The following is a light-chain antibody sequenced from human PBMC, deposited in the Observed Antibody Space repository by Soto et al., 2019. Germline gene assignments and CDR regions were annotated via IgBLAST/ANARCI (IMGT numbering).Light chain of an antibody. J-gene: IGLJ2*01. CDR1: SSDVGGYNF. V-gene: IGLV2-14*01. CDR3: SSYTYRGTLGLV. CDR2: DVS. Sequence: QSALAQPASVSGSPGQSITISCTGTSSDVGGYNFVSWYQQHPGKAPKLMIFDVSNRPSGVSNRFSGYKSGNTASLTISGLQAEDEADYYCSSYTYRGTLGLVFGGGTKLTVL.